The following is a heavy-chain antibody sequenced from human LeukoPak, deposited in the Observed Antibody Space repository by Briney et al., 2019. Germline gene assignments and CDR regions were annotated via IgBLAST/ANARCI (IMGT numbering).Heavy chain of an antibody. V-gene: IGHV4-39*01. CDR2: IYYNGRT. D-gene: IGHD5-24*01. CDR3: ARSRDGYNLFDY. CDR1: GGSISSSTYY. Sequence: SETLSLTCTVSGGSISSSTYYWVWLRPPPGKGLEWIGSIYYNGRTYNNSSLKSRATISVGTSKNQFSLNLSSVTAADTAVYYCARSRDGYNLFDYWGQGTLVTVSS. J-gene: IGHJ4*02.